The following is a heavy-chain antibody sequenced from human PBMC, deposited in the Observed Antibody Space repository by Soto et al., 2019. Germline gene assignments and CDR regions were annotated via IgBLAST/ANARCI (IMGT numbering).Heavy chain of an antibody. CDR3: ASGRFSNYGQYWFAP. CDR1: GGSISSYY. V-gene: IGHV4-59*08. Sequence: QVQLQESGPGLVKPSETLSLTCTVSGGSISSYYWNWIRQPPGKGLEWIGYISNSGSTNYNPSFTSRVTISMDTSNNQVSLRLSSVTAADTAIYFCASGRFSNYGQYWFAPWGQGTLVTVSS. CDR2: ISNSGST. J-gene: IGHJ5*02. D-gene: IGHD4-4*01.